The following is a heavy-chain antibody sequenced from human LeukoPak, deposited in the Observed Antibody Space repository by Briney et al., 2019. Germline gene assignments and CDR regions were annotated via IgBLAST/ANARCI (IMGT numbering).Heavy chain of an antibody. J-gene: IGHJ4*02. CDR3: ARSMITFGGVIDSFDY. CDR1: GGSISSGGYS. D-gene: IGHD3-16*02. V-gene: IGHV4-30-2*01. Sequence: SETLCLTCAVSGGSISSGGYSWSWIRQPPGKGLEWIGYIYHSGSTYYNPSLKSRVTISVDTSKNQFSLKLSSVTAADTAVYYCARSMITFGGVIDSFDYWGQGTLVTVSS. CDR2: IYHSGST.